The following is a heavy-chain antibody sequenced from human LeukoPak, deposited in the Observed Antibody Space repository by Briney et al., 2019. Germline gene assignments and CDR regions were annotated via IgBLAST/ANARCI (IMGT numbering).Heavy chain of an antibody. CDR2: INHSGST. V-gene: IGHV4-34*01. Sequence: SETLSLTCAVYGGSFSGYYWSWIRQPPGKGLEWIGEINHSGSTNYNPSLKSRVTISVDTSKNQFSLKLSSVTAADTAVYYCARGLGYYYYGMDVWGQGTTVTVSS. CDR3: ARGLGYYYYGMDV. J-gene: IGHJ6*02. CDR1: GGSFSGYY.